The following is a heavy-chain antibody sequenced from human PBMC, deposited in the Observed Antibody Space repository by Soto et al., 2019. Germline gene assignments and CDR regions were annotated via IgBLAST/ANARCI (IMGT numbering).Heavy chain of an antibody. CDR3: ARGPRWYAPPGGLAV. D-gene: IGHD6-13*01. CDR2: IHYSGST. J-gene: IGHJ6*01. V-gene: IGHV4-59*01. CDR1: GGSTGRSY. Sequence: PSEALCVTGTGSGGSTGRSYLNGIRHPPGKGLEWIGDIHYSGSTNYNPSLNSRVTISVDTAKNQFSLKLSSVTAADTAVYFCARGPRWYAPPGGLAVPGQRTTVTVSS.